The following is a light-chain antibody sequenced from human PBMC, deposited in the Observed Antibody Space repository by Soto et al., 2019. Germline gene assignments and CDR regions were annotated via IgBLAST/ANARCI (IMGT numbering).Light chain of an antibody. CDR1: QDISSW. Sequence: IQMTQSPYSVSASVGDTVTITCRASQDISSWVAWYQQKPGKAPKLLISAASSLQSRVPTRFSGSGSGPDFTLISSGLQPVGFAAYFCQQGDSFPFSFGGGTKVVIK. CDR3: QQGDSFPFS. J-gene: IGKJ4*01. V-gene: IGKV1-12*01. CDR2: AAS.